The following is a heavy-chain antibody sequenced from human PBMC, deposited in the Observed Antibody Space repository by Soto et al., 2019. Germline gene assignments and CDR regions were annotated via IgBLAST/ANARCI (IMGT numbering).Heavy chain of an antibody. V-gene: IGHV4-34*01. CDR2: INHSGST. CDR3: ARGNEAEGLLLPRVYYFDY. D-gene: IGHD3-3*01. CDR1: GGSFSGYY. J-gene: IGHJ4*02. Sequence: QVQLQQWGAGLLKPSETLSLTCAVYGGSFSGYYWSWIRQPPGKGLEWIGEINHSGSTNYNPSLKSRVTISVDTSKNQFSLKLSSVTAADTAVYYCARGNEAEGLLLPRVYYFDYWGQGTLVTVSS.